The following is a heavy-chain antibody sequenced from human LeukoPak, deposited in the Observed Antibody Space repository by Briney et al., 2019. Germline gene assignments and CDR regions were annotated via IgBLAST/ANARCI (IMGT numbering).Heavy chain of an antibody. CDR2: IYPGDSDT. Sequence: GESLKISCWDSGSSFTSYWIGWVRQMPGKGLEWMGIIYPGDSDTRYSPSFQGRVTISADKSISTAYLQWSSLKASDTAMYYCARQRFTMRAYAGNWFDPWGQGTLVTVSS. CDR3: ARQRFTMRAYAGNWFDP. J-gene: IGHJ5*02. V-gene: IGHV5-51*01. D-gene: IGHD3-10*01. CDR1: GSSFTSYW.